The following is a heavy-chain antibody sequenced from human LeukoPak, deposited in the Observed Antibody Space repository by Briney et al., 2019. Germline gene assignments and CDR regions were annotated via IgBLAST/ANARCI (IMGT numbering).Heavy chain of an antibody. J-gene: IGHJ4*02. V-gene: IGHV3-7*03. Sequence: GGSLRLSCAASGFTFSSYWMSWVRQAPGKGLEWVANIKQDGSEKYYVDSVKGRFTISRDNAKNSLYLRMNSLRAEDTAVYYCASRLSSTSSSGDYWGQGTLVTVSS. D-gene: IGHD2-2*01. CDR2: IKQDGSEK. CDR1: GFTFSSYW. CDR3: ASRLSSTSSSGDY.